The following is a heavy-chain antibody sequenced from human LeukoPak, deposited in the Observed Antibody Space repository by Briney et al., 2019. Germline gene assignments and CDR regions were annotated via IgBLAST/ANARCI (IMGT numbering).Heavy chain of an antibody. V-gene: IGHV4-4*07. D-gene: IGHD6-6*01. J-gene: IGHJ4*02. CDR1: GGSISSYY. CDR2: IYTSGST. CDR3: ARLAGSSSSDY. Sequence: SETLSLTCTVSGGSISSYYWSWIRQPAGKGLEWIGRIYTSGSTNYNPSLKSRVTKSLDMSKNQFSLKLSSVTAADTAVYYCARLAGSSSSDYWGQGTLVTVSS.